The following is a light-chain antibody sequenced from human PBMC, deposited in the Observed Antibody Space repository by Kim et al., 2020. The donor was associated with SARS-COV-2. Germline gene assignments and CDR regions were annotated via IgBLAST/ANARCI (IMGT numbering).Light chain of an antibody. Sequence: SYELTQPPSVSVAPGETASITCGGNNVGRKSVHWYQQKPGQAPVLVIYYDTDRPSGIPERFSGSNSGNTATLTISRVEAEDEADYYCQVWDGDSDHYVFGSGTKVTVL. CDR2: YDT. V-gene: IGLV3-21*04. CDR1: NVGRKS. CDR3: QVWDGDSDHYV. J-gene: IGLJ1*01.